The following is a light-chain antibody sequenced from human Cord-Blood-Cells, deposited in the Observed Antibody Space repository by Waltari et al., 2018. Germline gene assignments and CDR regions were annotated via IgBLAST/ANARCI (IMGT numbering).Light chain of an antibody. J-gene: IGKJ2*01. CDR3: QQRSNT. V-gene: IGKV3-11*01. CDR1: QSVSSY. Sequence: EIVLTQSPATLSLSPGERATLSCRASQSVSSYLAWYQQKPGQAPRLLIYDASNRATGIPARFSGSGSGTDFTITISSLEPEDFAVYYCQQRSNTFGQGTKLEIK. CDR2: DAS.